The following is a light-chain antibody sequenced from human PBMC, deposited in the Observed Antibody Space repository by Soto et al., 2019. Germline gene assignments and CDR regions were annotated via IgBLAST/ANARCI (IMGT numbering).Light chain of an antibody. CDR2: DAS. J-gene: IGKJ1*01. Sequence: IVLTQSPATLSLSPGERATLSCRASQSVSSYLAWYQQKPGQAPRLLIYDASNRATGIPARFSGSGSGTDFTLTISSLEPEDFAVYYCQQRSNWPWTFGQGTMVDIK. CDR1: QSVSSY. V-gene: IGKV3-11*01. CDR3: QQRSNWPWT.